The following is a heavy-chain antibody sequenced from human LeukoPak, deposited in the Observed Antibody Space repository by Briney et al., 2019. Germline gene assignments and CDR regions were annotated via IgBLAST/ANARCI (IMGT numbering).Heavy chain of an antibody. Sequence: ASVKVSCKASGYTFTSYDINWVRQAPGQGLEWMGWINPNSGGTNYAQKFQGRVTMTRDTSISTAYMELSRLRSDDTAVYYCASAPWEPGAFDIWGQGTMVTVSS. CDR3: ASAPWEPGAFDI. V-gene: IGHV1-2*02. CDR1: GYTFTSYD. CDR2: INPNSGGT. D-gene: IGHD1-14*01. J-gene: IGHJ3*02.